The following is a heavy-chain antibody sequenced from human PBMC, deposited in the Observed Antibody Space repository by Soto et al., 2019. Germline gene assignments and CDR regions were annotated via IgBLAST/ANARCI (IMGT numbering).Heavy chain of an antibody. V-gene: IGHV1-18*01. J-gene: IGHJ4*02. CDR1: GYTFTSYG. Sequence: ASVKVSCKASGYTFTSYGISWVRQAPGQGLEWMGWISAYNGNTNYAQKLRGRVTMTTDTSTSTAYMELRSLRSDDTAVYYCARTWGGYCSGGSCLAPAIDYWGQGTLVTVSS. D-gene: IGHD2-15*01. CDR3: ARTWGGYCSGGSCLAPAIDY. CDR2: ISAYNGNT.